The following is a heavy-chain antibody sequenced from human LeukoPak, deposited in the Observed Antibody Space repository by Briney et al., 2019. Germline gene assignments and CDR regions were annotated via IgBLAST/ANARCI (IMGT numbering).Heavy chain of an antibody. CDR1: GFTFSIYH. CDR3: ARVLQDVTNFYY. D-gene: IGHD3-10*01. J-gene: IGHJ4*02. Sequence: GGSLRLSCAASGFTFSIYHMNWVRQAPGKGLEWLSYISSSSDLIFYADSVKGRFTISRDNAKNSLYLQMNRPRAEETAVYYCARVLQDVTNFYYTGQGTLVTVSS. CDR2: ISSSSDLI. V-gene: IGHV3-48*01.